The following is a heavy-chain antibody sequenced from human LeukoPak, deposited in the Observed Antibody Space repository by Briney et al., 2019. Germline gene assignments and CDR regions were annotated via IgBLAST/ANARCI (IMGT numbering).Heavy chain of an antibody. Sequence: ASVKVSCKASGYTFTGYYMHWVRQAPGQGLEWMGWINPNSGGTNYAQKFQGRVTMTRDTSISTAYMELSRLRSDDTAVYYCARVIVSPRYCSSTSCSIMDVWGKGTTVTVSS. CDR3: ARVIVSPRYCSSTSCSIMDV. CDR2: INPNSGGT. V-gene: IGHV1-2*02. CDR1: GYTFTGYY. D-gene: IGHD2-2*01. J-gene: IGHJ6*03.